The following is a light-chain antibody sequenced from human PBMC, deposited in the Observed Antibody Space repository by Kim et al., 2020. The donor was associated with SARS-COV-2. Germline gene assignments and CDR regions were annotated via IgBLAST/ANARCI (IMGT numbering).Light chain of an antibody. J-gene: IGLJ2*01. CDR3: QEWNSRTVV. CDR2: QDS. CDR1: KWGDKY. V-gene: IGLV3-1*01. Sequence: SVSPERTASITSSGDKWGDKYACGYQQKPGQSPVLVIYQDSKRPPGNPERFSGSNPGNTDTLHISGTQAMDEADYYCQEWNSRTVVFGRGTKLTVL.